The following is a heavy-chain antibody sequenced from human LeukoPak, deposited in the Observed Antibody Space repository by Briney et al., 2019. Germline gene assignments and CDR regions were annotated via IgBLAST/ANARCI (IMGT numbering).Heavy chain of an antibody. CDR1: GYDFINYY. CDR3: AREIPQGMDV. Sequence: GASVKVSCKASGYDFINYYMHWVRQAPGQGLEWMGIINGNGGTTTYAQKLQGRVSMTRDTSTSTGYMELTSLRSEDTAVYYCAREIPQGMDVWGQGTTVTVSS. V-gene: IGHV1-46*04. CDR2: INGNGGTT. J-gene: IGHJ6*02.